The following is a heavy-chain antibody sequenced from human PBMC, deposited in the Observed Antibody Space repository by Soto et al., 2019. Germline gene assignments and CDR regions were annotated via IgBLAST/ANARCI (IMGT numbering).Heavy chain of an antibody. CDR1: GFSFSRYW. Sequence: VQMVESGGGLVQPGGSLRLSCATSGFSFSRYWIHWVRQAPGKGLEWVSRIDNDGSSEIYADSVKGRFTTSRDNAKDTLYLQMNSLRAEDTAVYYCARGGDYRGYDVWGQGTMVTVSS. J-gene: IGHJ3*01. CDR2: IDNDGSSE. D-gene: IGHD2-21*02. CDR3: ARGGDYRGYDV. V-gene: IGHV3-74*01.